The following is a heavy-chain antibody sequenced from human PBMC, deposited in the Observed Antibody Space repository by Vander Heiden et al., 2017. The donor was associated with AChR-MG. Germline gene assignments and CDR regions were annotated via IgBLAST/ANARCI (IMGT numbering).Heavy chain of an antibody. CDR2: IYPGDSDT. D-gene: IGHD5-18*01. J-gene: IGHJ6*02. Sequence: EVQLVQSGAEVKKPGESLKISCKGSGYSFTSYWIGWVRQMPGKGLEWMGIIYPGDSDTRYSPSFQGQVTISADKSISTAYLQWSSLKASDTAMYYCARHRVDLAHTLVRGYSYWAGYYGMDVWGQGTTVTVSS. V-gene: IGHV5-51*01. CDR3: ARHRVDLAHTLVRGYSYWAGYYGMDV. CDR1: GYSFTSYW.